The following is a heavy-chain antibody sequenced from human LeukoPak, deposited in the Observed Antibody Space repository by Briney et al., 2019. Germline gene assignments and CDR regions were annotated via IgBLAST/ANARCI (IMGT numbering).Heavy chain of an antibody. CDR2: ISPYNGNT. J-gene: IGHJ4*02. D-gene: IGHD2-8*01. CDR1: GYTFTNYG. Sequence: ASXXVSCKASGYTFTNYGISWVRQAPGQGLEWMGWISPYNGNTNYAQKLQGRVTVTTDTSTSTAYMELRSLRSDDTAVYYCTRTVLDCKNGVCYDYWGQGTLVTVSS. V-gene: IGHV1-18*01. CDR3: TRTVLDCKNGVCYDY.